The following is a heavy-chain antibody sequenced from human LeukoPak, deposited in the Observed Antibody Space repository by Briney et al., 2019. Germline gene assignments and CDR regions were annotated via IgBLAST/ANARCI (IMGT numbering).Heavy chain of an antibody. J-gene: IGHJ4*02. CDR3: ARVRSTSCGYYFDY. CDR2: ISYDGSNK. D-gene: IGHD2-2*01. Sequence: GGSLRLSCAASGFTFSSYAMHWVRQAPGKGLEWVAVISYDGSNKYYADSVKGRFTIYRDNSKNTLYLQMNSLRAEDTAVYYCARVRSTSCGYYFDYWGQGTLVTVSS. V-gene: IGHV3-30-3*01. CDR1: GFTFSSYA.